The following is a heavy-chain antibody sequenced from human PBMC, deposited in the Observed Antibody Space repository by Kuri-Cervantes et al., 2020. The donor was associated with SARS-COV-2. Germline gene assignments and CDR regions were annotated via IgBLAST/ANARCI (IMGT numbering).Heavy chain of an antibody. V-gene: IGHV4-34*01. CDR3: ARRASAYDSSGYWFDP. Sequence: SQTLSLTCAVYGGSFSGYYWSWIRQPPGKGLEWIGEINHSGSTNYNPSLKSRVTISVDTSKNQFSLKLSSVTAADTAVYYCARRASAYDSSGYWFDPWGQGTLVTVSS. CDR2: INHSGST. J-gene: IGHJ5*02. CDR1: GGSFSGYY. D-gene: IGHD3-22*01.